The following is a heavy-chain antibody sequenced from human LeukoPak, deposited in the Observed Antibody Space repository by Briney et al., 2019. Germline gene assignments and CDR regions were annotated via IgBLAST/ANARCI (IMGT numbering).Heavy chain of an antibody. CDR2: INPTGGSA. J-gene: IGHJ6*04. CDR3: ARHSGMDV. CDR1: GYTFTSYY. Sequence: ASVKVSCKASGYTFTSYYMHWVRQAPGQGLEWMGIINPTGGSADYAQKFQGRVTMTGDTSTSTVYMELSSLRSEDTAVYYCARHSGMDVWGKGTPVTVSS. V-gene: IGHV1-46*01.